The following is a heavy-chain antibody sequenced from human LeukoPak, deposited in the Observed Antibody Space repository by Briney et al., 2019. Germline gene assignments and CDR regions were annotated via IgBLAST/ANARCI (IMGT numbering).Heavy chain of an antibody. CDR1: GGTFSSYA. CDR2: IIPIFGTA. D-gene: IGHD3-9*01. V-gene: IGHV1-69*01. CDR3: VLEGKYYDILTGTDAFDI. Sequence: SVKVSCKASGGTFSSYAISWVRRAPGQGLEWMGGIIPIFGTANYAQKFQGRVTITADESTSTAYMELSSLRSEDTAVYYCVLEGKYYDILTGTDAFDIWGQGTMVTVSS. J-gene: IGHJ3*02.